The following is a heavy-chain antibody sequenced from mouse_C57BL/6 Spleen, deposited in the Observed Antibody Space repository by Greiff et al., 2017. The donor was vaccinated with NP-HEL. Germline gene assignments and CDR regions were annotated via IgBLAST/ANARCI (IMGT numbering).Heavy chain of an antibody. CDR1: GYTFTSYW. V-gene: IGHV1-61*01. CDR2: IYPSDSET. J-gene: IGHJ1*03. CDR3: AQWNYYGSSYWYFDV. D-gene: IGHD1-1*01. Sequence: QVQLQQPGAELVRPGSSVKLSCKASGYTFTSYWMDWVKQRPGQGLEWIGNIYPSDSETHYNQKFKDKATLTVDKSSSTAYMQLSSLTSEDSAVYYCAQWNYYGSSYWYFDVWGTGTTVTVSS.